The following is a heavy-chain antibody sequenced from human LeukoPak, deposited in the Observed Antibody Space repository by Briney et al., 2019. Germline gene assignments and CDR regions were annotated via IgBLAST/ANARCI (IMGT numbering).Heavy chain of an antibody. J-gene: IGHJ4*02. Sequence: PGGSLRLSCVASGFTFSDYYMSWTRQAPGKGLEWVSYISSSSTYTNYADSVKRRFTISRDNAKNSLYLQMNSLRAEDTAVYYCARAWKYYDSSGYFDYWGQGTLVTVSS. CDR2: ISSSSTYT. D-gene: IGHD3-22*01. CDR3: ARAWKYYDSSGYFDY. CDR1: GFTFSDYY. V-gene: IGHV3-11*05.